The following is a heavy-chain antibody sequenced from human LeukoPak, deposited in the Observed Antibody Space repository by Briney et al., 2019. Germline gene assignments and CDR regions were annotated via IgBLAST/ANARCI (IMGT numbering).Heavy chain of an antibody. V-gene: IGHV4-34*01. J-gene: IGHJ4*02. Sequence: SETLSLTCAVYGGSFSGYYWSWIRQPPGKGLEWIGEINHSGSTNYNPSLKSRVTISVDTSKNQFSLKLSSVTAADTAVYYCARVKYYYDSSGYYYGGSRDYWGQGTLVTVSS. CDR2: INHSGST. D-gene: IGHD3-22*01. CDR3: ARVKYYYDSSGYYYGGSRDY. CDR1: GGSFSGYY.